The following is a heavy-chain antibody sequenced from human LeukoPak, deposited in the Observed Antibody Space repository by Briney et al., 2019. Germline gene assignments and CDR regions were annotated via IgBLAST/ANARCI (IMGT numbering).Heavy chain of an antibody. Sequence: SETLSLTCTVSGGSISSISYYWGWIRQPPGKGLEWIGSIHYSGSTYYNPSLKSRVTISVDTSKNQFSLKLSSVTAADTAVYYCARLPDDSSARYYYYYMDVWGKGTTVTVSS. V-gene: IGHV4-39*01. CDR2: IHYSGST. CDR1: GGSISSISYY. CDR3: ARLPDDSSARYYYYYMDV. J-gene: IGHJ6*03. D-gene: IGHD3-22*01.